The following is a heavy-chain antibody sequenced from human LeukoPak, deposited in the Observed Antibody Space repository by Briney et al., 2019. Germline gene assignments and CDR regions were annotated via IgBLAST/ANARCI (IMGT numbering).Heavy chain of an antibody. V-gene: IGHV3-23*01. CDR3: TKCSGEGTRCLYNYFDP. J-gene: IGHJ5*02. D-gene: IGHD2-2*01. Sequence: GGSLRLSCAVSEFTFSSYAMSWVRQAPGKGLQWVSAISGSGGAIYYTDSVKGRFTISRDNSNNTLYLQMNSLRAEDTAVYYCTKCSGEGTRCLYNYFDPWGPGTMVTVSS. CDR1: EFTFSSYA. CDR2: ISGSGGAI.